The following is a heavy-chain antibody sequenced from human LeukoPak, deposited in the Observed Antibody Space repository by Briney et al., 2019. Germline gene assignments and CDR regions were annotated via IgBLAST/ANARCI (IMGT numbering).Heavy chain of an antibody. D-gene: IGHD3-22*01. CDR2: INPNIGDT. V-gene: IGHV1-2*02. J-gene: IGHJ4*02. CDR3: ARSSGFFYYFDS. CDR1: GYAPTCYY. Sequence: ASVKVSCKASGYAPTCYYFRWGRQAPGQRLEWRGWINPNIGDTNYAEKFQGRVTLTRDTSINIAYMELSRLTSDDTAVYYCARSSGFFYYFDSWGQGTLVTVSS.